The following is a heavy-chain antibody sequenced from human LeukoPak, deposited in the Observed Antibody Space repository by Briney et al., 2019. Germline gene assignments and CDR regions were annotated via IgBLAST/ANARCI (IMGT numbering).Heavy chain of an antibody. CDR2: ITASGTAM. V-gene: IGHV3-48*02. CDR3: ASSGSYRFDY. J-gene: IGHJ4*02. D-gene: IGHD1-26*01. CDR1: GFTFSSYW. Sequence: GGSLRLSCAASGFTFSSYWMNWARQAPGKGLEWVSHITASGTAMFYADSVKGRFTISRDNAKNSLYLQMNSLRDEDTAVYYCASSGSYRFDYWGQGTLVTVSS.